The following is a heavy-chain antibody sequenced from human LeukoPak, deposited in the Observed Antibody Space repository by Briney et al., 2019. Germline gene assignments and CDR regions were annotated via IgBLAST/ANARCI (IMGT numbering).Heavy chain of an antibody. V-gene: IGHV4-30-4*01. Sequence: SETLSLTCTVSGGSISSGDYYWSWIRQPPGKGLEWIGYIYYSGSTYYNPSLKSRVTISVDTSKNQFSLKLSSVTAADTAVYYCARDAAHYYDSSGAFDIWGQGTMVTVSS. D-gene: IGHD3-22*01. CDR3: ARDAAHYYDSSGAFDI. CDR2: IYYSGST. J-gene: IGHJ3*02. CDR1: GGSISSGDYY.